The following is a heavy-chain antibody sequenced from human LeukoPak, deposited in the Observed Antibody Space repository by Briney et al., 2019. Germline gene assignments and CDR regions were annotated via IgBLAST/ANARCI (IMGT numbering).Heavy chain of an antibody. J-gene: IGHJ4*02. CDR1: GFTFTNYA. Sequence: ASVKLSCKASGFTFTNYAMQWVRQAPGQRLEWMGWINAGNGHTRYSQRFQGRVTITRDTSATTAYMEVTSLRSEDTAVYYCARGIWTRTVSSYYLDYCGQGTLVTVSS. CDR3: ARGIWTRTVSSYYLDY. V-gene: IGHV1-3*01. CDR2: INAGNGHT. D-gene: IGHD3/OR15-3a*01.